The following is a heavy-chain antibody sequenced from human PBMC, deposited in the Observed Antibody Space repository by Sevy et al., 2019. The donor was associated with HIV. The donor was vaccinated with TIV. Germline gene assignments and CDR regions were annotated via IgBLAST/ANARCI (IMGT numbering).Heavy chain of an antibody. CDR3: ARQEGGTNLIDY. V-gene: IGHV4-59*08. Sequence: SENLSLTCTVSGGSINNYYWSWIRLPPGKGLEYIGNIYFSGGAYYNPSLRGRVTISVDTSKNQFSLKLTSVTAADTAVYYCARQEGGTNLIDYWGQGSLVTVSS. CDR1: GGSINNYY. J-gene: IGHJ4*01. CDR2: IYFSGGA. D-gene: IGHD2-2*01.